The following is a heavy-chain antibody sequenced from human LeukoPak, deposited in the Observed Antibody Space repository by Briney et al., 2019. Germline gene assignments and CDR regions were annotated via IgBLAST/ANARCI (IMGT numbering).Heavy chain of an antibody. D-gene: IGHD3-10*01. Sequence: GESLKISCKGSGYSFTSYWISWVRRMPGKGLEWMGRIDPSDSYTNYSPSFQGHVTISADKSISTAYLQWSSLKASDTAMYYCARLRITMVRGVIYFDPWGQGTLVTVSS. CDR2: IDPSDSYT. CDR3: ARLRITMVRGVIYFDP. V-gene: IGHV5-10-1*01. J-gene: IGHJ5*02. CDR1: GYSFTSYW.